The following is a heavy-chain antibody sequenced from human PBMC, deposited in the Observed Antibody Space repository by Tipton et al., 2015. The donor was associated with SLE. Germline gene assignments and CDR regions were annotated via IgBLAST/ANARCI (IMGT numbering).Heavy chain of an antibody. J-gene: IGHJ6*03. Sequence: SLRLSCAASGFTFSSYGMHWVRQAPGKGLEWVAVIWYDGSNKYYADSVKGRFTISRDNSKNTLYLQMNSLRAEDTAVYYCTREVSYYYYYMDVWGKGTTVTVSS. CDR3: TREVSYYYYYMDV. CDR1: GFTFSSYG. V-gene: IGHV3-33*08. CDR2: IWYDGSNK.